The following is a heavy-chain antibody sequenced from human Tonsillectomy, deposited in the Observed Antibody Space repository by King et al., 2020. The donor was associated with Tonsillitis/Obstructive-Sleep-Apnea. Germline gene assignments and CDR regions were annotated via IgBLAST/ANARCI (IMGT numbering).Heavy chain of an antibody. CDR3: ARDRDAPSMGRWFDP. CDR2: ISSSSSTI. D-gene: IGHD2-2*01. CDR1: GFTLSSYS. Sequence: VQLVESGGGLVQPGGSLRLSCAASGFTLSSYSMNWVRQAPGKGLEWVSYISSSSSTIYYADSVKGRFTISRDNAKNSLYLQMNSLRDEDTAVYYCARDRDAPSMGRWFDPWGQGTLVTVSS. V-gene: IGHV3-48*02. J-gene: IGHJ5*02.